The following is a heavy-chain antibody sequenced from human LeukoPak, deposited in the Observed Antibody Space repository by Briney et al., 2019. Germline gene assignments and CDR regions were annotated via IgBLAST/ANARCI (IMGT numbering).Heavy chain of an antibody. D-gene: IGHD1-26*01. Sequence: PSETLSLTCTVSGGSISSSSYYWGWIRQPPGKGLEWIGSIYYSGSTYYNPSLKSRVTISVDTSKNQFSLKLSSVTAADTAVYYCARVLRPILYFDYWGQGTLVTVSS. V-gene: IGHV4-39*07. CDR2: IYYSGST. J-gene: IGHJ4*02. CDR1: GGSISSSSYY. CDR3: ARVLRPILYFDY.